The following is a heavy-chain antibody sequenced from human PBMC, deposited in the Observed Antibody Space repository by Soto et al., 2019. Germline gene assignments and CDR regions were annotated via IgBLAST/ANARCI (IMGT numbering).Heavy chain of an antibody. CDR1: GFTFSNYG. CDR3: AKDGGPVYCNSPVCSAKHFDY. V-gene: IGHV3-30*18. Sequence: QVQLVESGGGVVQPGRSLRLSCAASGFTFSNYGMHWVRQAPGKGLEWVAIISYDGDNEYYADSVRGRFTISRDNSKNTLYLQPSSLRHEDTAVYYCAKDGGPVYCNSPVCSAKHFDYWGQGTLVTVSS. CDR2: ISYDGDNE. D-gene: IGHD2-2*01. J-gene: IGHJ4*02.